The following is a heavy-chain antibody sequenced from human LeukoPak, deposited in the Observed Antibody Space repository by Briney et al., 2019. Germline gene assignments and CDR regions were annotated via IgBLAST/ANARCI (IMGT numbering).Heavy chain of an antibody. D-gene: IGHD1-14*01. CDR2: INHSGST. J-gene: IGHJ6*03. V-gene: IGHV4-34*01. Sequence: SETLSLTCAVYGGSFSGYYWSWIRQPPGKGLEWIGEINHSGSTNYNPSLKSRVTISVDTSKNQFSLKLSSVTAADTAVYYCARQTRSRTIYYYYYMDVWGKGTTVTISS. CDR1: GGSFSGYY. CDR3: ARQTRSRTIYYYYYMDV.